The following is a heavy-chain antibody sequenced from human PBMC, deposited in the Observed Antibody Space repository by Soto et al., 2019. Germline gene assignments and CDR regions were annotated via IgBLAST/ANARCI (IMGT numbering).Heavy chain of an antibody. CDR1: GGTFSPYT. D-gene: IGHD3-10*01. CDR3: TRDWEITVSTWSFGGF. J-gene: IGHJ4*02. V-gene: IGHV1-69*08. Sequence: QVQLVQSGAEVKKPGSSVNVSCKASGGTFSPYTINWVRQAPGQGLEWMGRIIPFHGVTNYAQKFKARVTITADKSTSTAYMELSGLRFEDTAMYYCTRDWEITVSTWSFGGFWGRGTLVTVSS. CDR2: IIPFHGVT.